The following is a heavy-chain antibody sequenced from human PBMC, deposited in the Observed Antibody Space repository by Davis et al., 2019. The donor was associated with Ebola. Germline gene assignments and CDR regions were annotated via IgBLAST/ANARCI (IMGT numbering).Heavy chain of an antibody. J-gene: IGHJ2*01. V-gene: IGHV3-66*04. CDR3: TRHVPGDFWYFDL. CDR2: IYRDGRM. D-gene: IGHD4-17*01. Sequence: GESLKISCVGSGFSVSDKYMSWVRQAPGKGLEWVSVIYRDGRMYHADSVKGRFTISRDNSKNTVYLQINSLRADDTAMYHCTRHVPGDFWYFDLWGRGTLVTVSA. CDR1: GFSVSDKY.